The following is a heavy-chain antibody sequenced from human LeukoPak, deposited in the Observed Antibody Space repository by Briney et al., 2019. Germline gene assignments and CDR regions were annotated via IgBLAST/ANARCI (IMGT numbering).Heavy chain of an antibody. CDR3: ARDPSTASAWFYFDL. V-gene: IGHV3-7*01. D-gene: IGHD6-19*01. CDR1: GFTFGSNW. J-gene: IGHJ4*02. Sequence: GGSLRLSCAASGFTFGSNWMSWVRQAPGKGLEWVAHINQDGSVRYYVDSVKGRFTISRDNTKYSLYLQMNNLRVDDTAIYYCARDPSTASAWFYFDLWGQGTLVTVSS. CDR2: INQDGSVR.